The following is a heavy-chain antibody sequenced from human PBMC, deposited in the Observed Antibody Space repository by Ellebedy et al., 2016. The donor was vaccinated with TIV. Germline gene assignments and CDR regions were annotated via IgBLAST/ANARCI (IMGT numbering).Heavy chain of an antibody. J-gene: IGHJ4*02. D-gene: IGHD3-10*01. CDR2: IWYDGSNK. V-gene: IGHV3-33*01. CDR1: GFTFSSYG. CDR3: AREGSDYGSGSYGDY. Sequence: GGSLRLXXAASGFTFSSYGMHWVRQAPGKGLEWVAVIWYDGSNKYYADSVKGRFTISRDNSKNTLYLQMNSLRVEDTAVYYCAREGSDYGSGSYGDYWGQGTLVTVSS.